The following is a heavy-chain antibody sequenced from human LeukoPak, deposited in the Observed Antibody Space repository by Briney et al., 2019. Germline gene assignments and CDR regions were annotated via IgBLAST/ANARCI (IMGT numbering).Heavy chain of an antibody. V-gene: IGHV3-48*04. D-gene: IGHD1-26*01. Sequence: GGSLRLSCAASGFTFSSYSMNWVRQAPGKGLEWVSYISSSSSTIYYADSVKGRFTISRDNAKNSLYLQMNSLRVEDTAVYYCARGTQRWEQTPYYFDYWGQGTLVTVSS. CDR1: GFTFSSYS. CDR3: ARGTQRWEQTPYYFDY. J-gene: IGHJ4*02. CDR2: ISSSSSTI.